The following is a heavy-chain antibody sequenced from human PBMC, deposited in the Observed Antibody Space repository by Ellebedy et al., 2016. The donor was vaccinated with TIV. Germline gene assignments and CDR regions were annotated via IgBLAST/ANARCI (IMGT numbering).Heavy chain of an antibody. CDR3: TRFSLTGTTRLFDY. D-gene: IGHD1-7*01. CDR2: IRSKAYGGTT. CDR1: GFTFGDYG. V-gene: IGHV3-49*03. Sequence: GGSLRLXCTGSGFTFGDYGMSWFRQAPGKGLEWVGFIRSKAYGGTTEYAASVKGRFTISRDDSKSIAYLQMNSLKTEDTAVYYCTRFSLTGTTRLFDYWGQGTLVTVSS. J-gene: IGHJ4*02.